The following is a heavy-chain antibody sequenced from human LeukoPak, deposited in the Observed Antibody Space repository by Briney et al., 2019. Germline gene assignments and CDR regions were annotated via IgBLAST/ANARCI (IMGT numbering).Heavy chain of an antibody. V-gene: IGHV7-4-1*02. CDR1: GYTFTRYA. J-gene: IGHJ4*02. D-gene: IGHD3-16*01. Sequence: ASVKVSCKASGYTFTRYAINWLRQAPGQGLEWMGWINMYTANPAYAQGFTERFVFSLDTSVTTAYLQISNLKTEDTAVYYCARHDNDDDFDYWGQGTLVTVSP. CDR3: ARHDNDDDFDY. CDR2: INMYTANP.